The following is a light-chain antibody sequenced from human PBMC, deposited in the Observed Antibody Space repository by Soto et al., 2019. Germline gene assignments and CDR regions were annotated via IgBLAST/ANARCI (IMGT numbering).Light chain of an antibody. CDR1: QSLVHSDGNTY. Sequence: DVVLTQSPVSLPVTLGQPASISCRSSQSLVHSDGNTYLNWFQQRPGQSPRRLVYRVSNRDSGVPDNLSGSGSGTNFTLKISSVEAEDIGVYYCMQGTQWPSTFGQGTKVESK. CDR3: MQGTQWPST. V-gene: IGKV2-30*02. J-gene: IGKJ1*01. CDR2: RVS.